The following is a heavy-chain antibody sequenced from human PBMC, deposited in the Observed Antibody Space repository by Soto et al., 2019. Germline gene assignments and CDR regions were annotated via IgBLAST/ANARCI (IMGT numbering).Heavy chain of an antibody. Sequence: PGGSLRLSCAASGFTFSSYAMSWVRQAPGKGLEWVSAISGSGGSTYYADSVKGRFTISRDNSKNTLYLQMNSLRAEDTAVYYCAKVMAFVVVVAALDYWGQGTLVTVSS. D-gene: IGHD2-15*01. CDR1: GFTFSSYA. V-gene: IGHV3-23*01. J-gene: IGHJ4*02. CDR2: ISGSGGST. CDR3: AKVMAFVVVVAALDY.